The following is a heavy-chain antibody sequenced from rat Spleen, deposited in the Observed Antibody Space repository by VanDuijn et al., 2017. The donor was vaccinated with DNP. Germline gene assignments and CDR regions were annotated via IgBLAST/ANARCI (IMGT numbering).Heavy chain of an antibody. CDR2: ITAGSEYT. CDR1: GFTFSNYG. J-gene: IGHJ2*01. D-gene: IGHD1-11*01. CDR3: SRGPNYGVYSDFLGY. V-gene: IGHV5S13*01. Sequence: EVQLVESGGDLVQPGRSLRLSCAASGFTFSNYGMAWVRQAPTKGLEWVASITAGSEYTYSPDSVKGRFTISRDTAKSSLYLQMSELESEDTANYYCSRGPNYGVYSDFLGYWGQGVMVTVSS.